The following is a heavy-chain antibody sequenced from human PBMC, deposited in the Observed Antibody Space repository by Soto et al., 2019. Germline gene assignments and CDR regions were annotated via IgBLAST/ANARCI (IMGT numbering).Heavy chain of an antibody. Sequence: LRLSCAASGFTFSGSAMHWVRQASGKGLEWVGRIRSKANSYATAYAASVKGRFTISRDDSKNTAYLQMNSLKTEDTAVYYCTRLGYSYGYGYYYGMDVWGQGTTVTVSS. CDR2: IRSKANSYAT. J-gene: IGHJ6*02. D-gene: IGHD5-18*01. V-gene: IGHV3-73*01. CDR1: GFTFSGSA. CDR3: TRLGYSYGYGYYYGMDV.